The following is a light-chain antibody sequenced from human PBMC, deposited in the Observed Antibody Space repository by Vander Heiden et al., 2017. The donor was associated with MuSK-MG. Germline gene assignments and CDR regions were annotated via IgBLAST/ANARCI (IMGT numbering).Light chain of an antibody. CDR2: YAA. Sequence: EIVLTQSPDFQSVTPKEKGTITCRASQSIGSNLHWYQQKPNQSPKLLMKYAAQSISGVPSRFSGSGSGTDFTLTINSLEAEDAAAYYCHQSSRSCTTFGGGTKVEIK. V-gene: IGKV6D-21*02. J-gene: IGKJ4*01. CDR1: QSIGSN. CDR3: HQSSRSCTT.